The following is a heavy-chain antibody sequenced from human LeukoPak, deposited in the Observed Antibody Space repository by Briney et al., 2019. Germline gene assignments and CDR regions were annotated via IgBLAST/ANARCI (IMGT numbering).Heavy chain of an antibody. V-gene: IGHV3-48*03. J-gene: IGHJ4*02. CDR3: ARDRGGSYSAIDY. Sequence: GGSLRLSCAASGFTFSSYEFIWARQAPGKGLEWVSFISSSSSTIYYADSVKGRFTISRDNAKNSLYLQMNSLRAEDTAVYYCARDRGGSYSAIDYWGQGTLVTVSS. D-gene: IGHD1-26*01. CDR1: GFTFSSYE. CDR2: ISSSSSTI.